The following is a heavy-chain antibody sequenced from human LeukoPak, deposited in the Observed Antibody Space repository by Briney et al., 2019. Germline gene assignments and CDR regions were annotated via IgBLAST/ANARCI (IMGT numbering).Heavy chain of an antibody. V-gene: IGHV1-2*02. CDR2: INPNSGGT. D-gene: IGHD3-3*01. J-gene: IGHJ4*02. Sequence: ASVKVSCKASGYTFTGYYMHWVRQAPGQGLEWMGWINPNSGGTNYAQKFQGRVTMTRDTSISTAYMELSRLRSDDTAVYYCARKEDYDFWSALDYWGQGTLVTVSS. CDR3: ARKEDYDFWSALDY. CDR1: GYTFTGYY.